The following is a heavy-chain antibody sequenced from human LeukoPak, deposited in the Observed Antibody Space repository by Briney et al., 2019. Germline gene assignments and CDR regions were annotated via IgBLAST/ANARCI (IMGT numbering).Heavy chain of an antibody. V-gene: IGHV3-53*01. CDR1: GFIVGDTH. D-gene: IGHD5-18*01. Sequence: GGSLRLSCAGSGFIVGDTHMTWVRQAPGKGLEWVSLVYSGITTHYADSVKARFSISRDHSNKILYLQMNTLRAEDTAVYYCARLQGYSLGYQYFYYMDVWGTGTTVTVSS. J-gene: IGHJ6*03. CDR3: ARLQGYSLGYQYFYYMDV. CDR2: VYSGITT.